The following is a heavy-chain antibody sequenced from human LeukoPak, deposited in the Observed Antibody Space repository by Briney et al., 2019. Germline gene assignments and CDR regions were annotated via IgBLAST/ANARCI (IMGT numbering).Heavy chain of an antibody. V-gene: IGHV4-59*01. CDR1: GGSISSYY. CDR3: ARGSIAARYAAFDI. CDR2: IYYSGST. Sequence: SETLSLTCTVSGGSISSYYWSWIRQPPGKGLEWIGYIYYSGSTNYNPSLKSRVTISVDTSKNQFSLRLSSVTAADTAVYYCARGSIAARYAAFDIWGQGTMVTVSS. J-gene: IGHJ3*02. D-gene: IGHD6-6*01.